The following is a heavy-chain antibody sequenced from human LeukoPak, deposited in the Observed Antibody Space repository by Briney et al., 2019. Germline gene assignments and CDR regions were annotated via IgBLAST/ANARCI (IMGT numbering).Heavy chain of an antibody. V-gene: IGHV3-23*01. CDR1: GFTFSNYA. J-gene: IGHJ4*02. D-gene: IGHD1-26*01. Sequence: GGSLRLSCAASGFTFSNYAMSWVRQAPGKGLEWVSAISGSGGSTNYADSVKGRFTISRDNAKNTLYLQMTSLRAEDTAVYYCARGGSGNFYYWGQGTLVTVSS. CDR3: ARGGSGNFYY. CDR2: ISGSGGST.